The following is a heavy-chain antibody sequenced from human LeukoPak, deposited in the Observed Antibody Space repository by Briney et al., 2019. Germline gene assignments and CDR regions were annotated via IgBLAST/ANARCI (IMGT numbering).Heavy chain of an antibody. CDR3: ARGGWFGELLRPFDY. J-gene: IGHJ4*02. D-gene: IGHD3-10*01. Sequence: PGGSLRLSCAASGFTFSNYDMHWVRQATGKGLEWVSAIGTAGDTYYSRSVKGRFTISRENAKNSLYLQMNSLKAGDTAVYYCARGGWFGELLRPFDYWGQGSLVTVSS. CDR2: IGTAGDT. CDR1: GFTFSNYD. V-gene: IGHV3-13*01.